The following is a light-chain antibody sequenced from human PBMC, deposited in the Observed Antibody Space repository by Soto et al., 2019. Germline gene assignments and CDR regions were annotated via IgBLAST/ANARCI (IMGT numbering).Light chain of an antibody. V-gene: IGKV3-15*01. CDR3: QQYNNWPQT. CDR2: DAS. Sequence: EIVLPQSPATLSLSPEERGTLCCRASQSVSSYLAWYQQKTGQAPRLLIYDASNRATGIPDRFSGSGSGTELTLTISRLQSEDFAVYYCQQYNNWPQTFGQGTKVDIK. CDR1: QSVSSY. J-gene: IGKJ1*01.